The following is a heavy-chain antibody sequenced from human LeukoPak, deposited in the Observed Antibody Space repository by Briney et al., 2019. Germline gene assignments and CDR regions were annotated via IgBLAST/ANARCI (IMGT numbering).Heavy chain of an antibody. CDR2: INPSGGST. CDR3: AREYIAAAGPLGGYFDY. D-gene: IGHD6-13*01. CDR1: GYTFTSYY. Sequence: ASVKVSCKASGYTFTSYYMHWVRQAPGRGLEWMGIINPSGGSTSYAQKFQGRVTMTRDTSTSTVYMELSSLRSEDTAVYYCAREYIAAAGPLGGYFDYWGQGTLVTVSS. J-gene: IGHJ4*02. V-gene: IGHV1-46*03.